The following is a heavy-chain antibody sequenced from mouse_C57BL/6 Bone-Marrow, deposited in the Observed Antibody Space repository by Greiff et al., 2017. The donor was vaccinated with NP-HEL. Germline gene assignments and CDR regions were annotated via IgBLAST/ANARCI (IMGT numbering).Heavy chain of an antibody. J-gene: IGHJ4*01. CDR2: IHPNSGST. CDR1: GYTFTSYW. D-gene: IGHD1-1*02. Sequence: VQLQQPGAELVKPGASVKLSCKASGYTFTSYWMHWVKQRPGQGLEWIGMIHPNSGSTNYNEKFKSKATLTVDKSSSTAYMQLSSLTSEDSAVYYCARDGVYGDYAMDYWGQGTSVTVSS. CDR3: ARDGVYGDYAMDY. V-gene: IGHV1-64*01.